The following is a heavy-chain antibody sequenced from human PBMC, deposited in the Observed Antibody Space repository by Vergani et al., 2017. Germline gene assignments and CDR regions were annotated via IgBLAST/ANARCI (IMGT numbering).Heavy chain of an antibody. CDR3: AKELETYCGGDCYVWVPVVDF. Sequence: QVQLVESGGGVVQPGRSLRLSCAASGFTFSTYGMHWVRQAPGKGLEWVAVISYDGSKKYYADSVRGRFTISRDNSKNTLYLQMNSLRAEDTAVYDCAKELETYCGGDCYVWVPVVDFWGQGTLVTVSS. V-gene: IGHV3-30*18. CDR2: ISYDGSKK. J-gene: IGHJ4*02. CDR1: GFTFSTYG. D-gene: IGHD2-21*02.